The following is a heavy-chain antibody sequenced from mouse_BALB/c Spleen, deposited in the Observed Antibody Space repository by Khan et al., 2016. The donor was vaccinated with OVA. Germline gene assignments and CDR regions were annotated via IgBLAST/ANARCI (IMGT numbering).Heavy chain of an antibody. CDR1: GHNIKDTY. J-gene: IGHJ2*01. CDR3: ARMARK. CDR2: INPPTGNT. Sequence: VQLKQSGAELVKPGATVKLSCTASGHNIKDTYMHWLKQSPEQGLEWIGRINPPTGNTKYDHKFQGKFAITSDNSSNTAYLQLSNLTSEDTAVSYSARMARKWGQGTTRTVSS. V-gene: IGHV14-3*02.